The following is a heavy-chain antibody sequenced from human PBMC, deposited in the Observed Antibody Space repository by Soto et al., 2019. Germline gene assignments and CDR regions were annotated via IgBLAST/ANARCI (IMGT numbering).Heavy chain of an antibody. CDR1: GYTLTELS. CDR3: ACFTRNTHIVVVPAAKPVDAFDI. D-gene: IGHD2-2*01. Sequence: ASVKVSCKVSGYTLTELSMHWVRQAPGKGLEWMGGFDPEDGETIYAQKFQGRVTMTEDTSTDTAYMELSSLRSEDTAVYYCACFTRNTHIVVVPAAKPVDAFDIWGQGTMVTVSS. V-gene: IGHV1-24*01. J-gene: IGHJ3*02. CDR2: FDPEDGET.